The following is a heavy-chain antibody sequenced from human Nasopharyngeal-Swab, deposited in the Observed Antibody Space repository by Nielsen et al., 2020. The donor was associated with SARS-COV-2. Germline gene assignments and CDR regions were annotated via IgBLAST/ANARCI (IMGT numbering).Heavy chain of an antibody. CDR1: GFTFSSYS. CDR3: VRDQGQRYYYDSSGLFDY. V-gene: IGHV3-48*02. CDR2: ISSSSSTI. D-gene: IGHD3-22*01. Sequence: GESLKISCAASGFTFSSYSMNWVRQAPGKGLEWVSYISSSSSTIYYADSVKGRFTISRDNAKNSLYLQMNSLRDEDTAVYYCVRDQGQRYYYDSSGLFDYWGQGTLVTVSS. J-gene: IGHJ4*02.